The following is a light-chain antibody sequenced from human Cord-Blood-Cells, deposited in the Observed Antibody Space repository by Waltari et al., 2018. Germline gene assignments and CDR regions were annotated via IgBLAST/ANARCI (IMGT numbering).Light chain of an antibody. CDR2: GAP. J-gene: IGKJ1*01. CDR1: QSVSSN. V-gene: IGKV3-15*01. Sequence: EIVMTQSPATLSVSPGERATLSCRASQSVSSNLAWYQQKPGQGPRLLIYGAPTRATGIPARFSGSGSGTEFTLTISSLQSEDFAVYYCQQYNNWPSWTFGQGTKVEIK. CDR3: QQYNNWPSWT.